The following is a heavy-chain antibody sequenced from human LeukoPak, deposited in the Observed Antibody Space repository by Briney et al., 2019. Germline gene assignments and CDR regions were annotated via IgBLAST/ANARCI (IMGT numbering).Heavy chain of an antibody. CDR2: ISAYNGNT. J-gene: IGHJ6*02. D-gene: IGHD3-10*01. CDR3: ARDRPVLLWFGELSHYYGMDV. V-gene: IGHV1-18*01. Sequence: ASVKVSCKASGYTFTSYGTSWVRQAPGQGLEGMGWISAYNGNTNYAQKLQGRVTMTTDTSTSTAYMELRSLRSDDTAVYYCARDRPVLLWFGELSHYYGMDVWGQGTTVTVSS. CDR1: GYTFTSYG.